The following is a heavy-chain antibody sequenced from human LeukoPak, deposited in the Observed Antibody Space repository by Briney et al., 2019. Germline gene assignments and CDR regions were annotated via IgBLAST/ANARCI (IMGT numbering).Heavy chain of an antibody. Sequence: SETLSLTCTVPGGSISSYYWSWIRQPPGKGLEWIGEINHSGNTNYNPSLKSRVTMSVDTSKNHFYLKLSSVTAADTAVYYCARQGSGSSYYYYTFPYWGQGTLVTVSS. CDR2: INHSGNT. J-gene: IGHJ4*02. D-gene: IGHD1-26*01. CDR3: ARQGSGSSYYYYTFPY. V-gene: IGHV4-34*01. CDR1: GGSISSYY.